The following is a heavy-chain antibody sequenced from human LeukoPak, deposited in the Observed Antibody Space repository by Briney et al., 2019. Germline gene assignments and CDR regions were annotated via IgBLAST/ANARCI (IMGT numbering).Heavy chain of an antibody. CDR3: ARNPALVVTTIAEYYFDY. J-gene: IGHJ4*02. D-gene: IGHD2-21*02. CDR2: IYTSGST. CDR1: GGSISSYY. Sequence: PSETLSHTCTVSGGSISSYYWSWIRQPAGKGLEWIGRIYTSGSTNYNPSLKSRVTMSVDTSKNQFSLKLSSVTAADTAVYYCARNPALVVTTIAEYYFDYWGPGTLVTVSS. V-gene: IGHV4-4*07.